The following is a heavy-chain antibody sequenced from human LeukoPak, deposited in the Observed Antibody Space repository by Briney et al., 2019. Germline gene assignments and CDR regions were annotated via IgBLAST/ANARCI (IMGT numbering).Heavy chain of an antibody. D-gene: IGHD3-16*01. V-gene: IGHV2-26*01. CDR3: ARAPGGGSAQSYFDY. Sequence: ESGPALVKPTETLTLTCTVSGFSLSNARMGVSWIRQPPGKALEWLAHIFSNDEKSYSTFLKSRRTLAKDTPKINGTLMTTNMDPVDTAPYYCARAPGGGSAQSYFDYWGQGTLVTVSS. CDR1: GFSLSNARMG. J-gene: IGHJ4*02. CDR2: IFSNDEK.